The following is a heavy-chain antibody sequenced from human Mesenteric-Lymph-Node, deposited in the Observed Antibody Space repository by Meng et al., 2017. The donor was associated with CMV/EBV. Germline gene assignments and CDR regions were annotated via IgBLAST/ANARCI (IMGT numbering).Heavy chain of an antibody. J-gene: IGHJ4*02. D-gene: IGHD5-12*01. CDR1: GGSFSTTTW. CDR3: ARAAGYSGYVFDR. V-gene: IGHV4-4*02. Sequence: VVSGGSFSTTTWWSWVRQPPGKGLEWIGEMYPSGISKYNPTIKSRVTISIDKSRNQFSLNLNSVTAADTAMYYCARAAGYSGYVFDRWGQGILVTVSS. CDR2: MYPSGIS.